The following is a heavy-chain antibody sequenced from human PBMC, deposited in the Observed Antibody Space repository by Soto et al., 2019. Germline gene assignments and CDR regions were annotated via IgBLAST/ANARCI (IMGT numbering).Heavy chain of an antibody. D-gene: IGHD3-3*01. Sequence: EVQLVESGGGLVKLGRSLRLSCTTTGFTFGEYPMSWFRQAPGKGLEWVGFIRSTGYGATTEYAASVKGRFTISRDDSKSIVYLQMNSLKTEDTAIYYCTRHPKDYDFYVRDHYWGQGTLVTVSS. CDR3: TRHPKDYDFYVRDHY. CDR1: GFTFGEYP. CDR2: IRSTGYGATT. V-gene: IGHV3-49*05. J-gene: IGHJ4*02.